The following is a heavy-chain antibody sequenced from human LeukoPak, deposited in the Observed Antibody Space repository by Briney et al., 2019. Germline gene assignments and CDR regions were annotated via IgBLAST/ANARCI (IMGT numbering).Heavy chain of an antibody. Sequence: SETLSLTCAVYGGSFSGYYWSWIRQPPGKGLEWIGEINHSGSTNYNPSLKSRVTISVDTSKNQFSLKLSSVTAADTAVYYCARAALGYCSSTSYSRGRFGEKRNWFDPWGQGTLVTVSS. D-gene: IGHD2-2*01. V-gene: IGHV4-34*01. CDR1: GGSFSGYY. CDR3: ARAALGYCSSTSYSRGRFGEKRNWFDP. J-gene: IGHJ5*02. CDR2: INHSGST.